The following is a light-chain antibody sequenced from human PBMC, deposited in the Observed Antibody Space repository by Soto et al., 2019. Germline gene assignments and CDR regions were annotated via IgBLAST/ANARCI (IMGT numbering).Light chain of an antibody. CDR2: GAS. CDR1: QSVNSNY. V-gene: IGKV3-20*01. CDR3: QQYGTPPHT. Sequence: EIVLTQSPGTLSLSPGERATLSCRASQSVNSNYLAWYQQKPGQVPRPLIYGASIRAAGVPDRLIGSGSGTDFALTISRLEPEDYAVYYCQQYGTPPHTFGQGTKLEIK. J-gene: IGKJ2*01.